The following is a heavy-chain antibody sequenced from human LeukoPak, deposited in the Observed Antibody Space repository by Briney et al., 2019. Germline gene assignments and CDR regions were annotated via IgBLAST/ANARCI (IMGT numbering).Heavy chain of an antibody. J-gene: IGHJ5*02. Sequence: SGTLSLTCAVSGGSISSSNWWSWVRQPPGKGLEWIGEIYHSGSTNYNPSLKSRVTISVDKSKNQFSLKLSSVTAADTAVYYCARIMGRGYCSSTSCRGGWFDPWGQGTLVTVSS. D-gene: IGHD2-2*01. CDR1: GGSISSSNW. CDR2: IYHSGST. V-gene: IGHV4-4*02. CDR3: ARIMGRGYCSSTSCRGGWFDP.